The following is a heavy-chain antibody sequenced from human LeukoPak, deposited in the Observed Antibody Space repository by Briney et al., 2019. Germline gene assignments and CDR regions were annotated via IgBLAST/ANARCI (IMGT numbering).Heavy chain of an antibody. Sequence: GGSLRLSCTVSGFTLSSYEMSWIRQAPGKGLEWVSTISGSGGSTYYADSVKGRFTISRDNSKNTLYLQMNSLRADDTAVYYCAKSPLRTRILLDYWGQGTLVTVSS. CDR1: GFTLSSYE. J-gene: IGHJ4*02. V-gene: IGHV3-23*01. CDR3: AKSPLRTRILLDY. CDR2: ISGSGGST. D-gene: IGHD3-3*01.